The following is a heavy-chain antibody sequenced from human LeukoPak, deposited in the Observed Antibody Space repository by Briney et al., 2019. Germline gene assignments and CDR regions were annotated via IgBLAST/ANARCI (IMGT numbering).Heavy chain of an antibody. J-gene: IGHJ4*02. D-gene: IGHD6-19*01. CDR1: GGSISSGSYY. CDR3: ARGSSLIAVVHFDY. V-gene: IGHV4-61*02. CDR2: IYTSGST. Sequence: PSQTLSLTCTVSGGSISSGSYYWSWIRQPAGKGLEWIGRIYTSGSTNYNPSLKSRVTISVDTSKNQFSLKLSSVTAADTAVYYCARGSSLIAVVHFDYWGQGTLVTVSS.